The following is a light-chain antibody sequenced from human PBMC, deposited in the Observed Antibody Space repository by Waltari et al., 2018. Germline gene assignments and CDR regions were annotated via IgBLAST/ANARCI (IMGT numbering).Light chain of an antibody. V-gene: IGLV10-54*04. CDR1: RNNVGDQG. Sequence: QAGLTQPPSVSKGLGQTATLSCTGNRNNVGDQGTAWLQQHQGHPPTLLSYRNSNRPSGISEKFSTSRSGNTASLTITGLQPEDEADYYCSAWDRSRSAWVFGGGTKVTGL. J-gene: IGLJ3*02. CDR3: SAWDRSRSAWV. CDR2: RNS.